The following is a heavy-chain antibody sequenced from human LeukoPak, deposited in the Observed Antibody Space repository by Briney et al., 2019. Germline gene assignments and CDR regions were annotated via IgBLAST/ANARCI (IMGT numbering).Heavy chain of an antibody. CDR2: IWYDGSNK. J-gene: IGHJ3*02. D-gene: IGHD6-19*01. CDR3: ARERQWLATDAFDI. Sequence: GRSLRLSCAAAGFTFSSYGMHWVRQAPGKGLEWVAVIWYDGSNKYYADSVKGRFTISRENSKNTLYLQMNSLRAEDTAVYYCARERQWLATDAFDIWGQGTMVTVSS. CDR1: GFTFSSYG. V-gene: IGHV3-33*01.